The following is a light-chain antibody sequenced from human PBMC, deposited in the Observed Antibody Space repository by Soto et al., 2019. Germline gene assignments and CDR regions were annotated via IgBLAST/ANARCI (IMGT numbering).Light chain of an antibody. J-gene: IGKJ1*01. V-gene: IGKV3-20*01. CDR1: QSVTSSY. CDR2: GAS. Sequence: EIVSTQSPGTLSLSPGERATLSCRASQSVTSSYLAWYQQKPGQAPRLLMYGASSRATGIPDRFSGSGSGTDFTLTISRLEPEDSAVYYCQQYGSSPRTFGQGTKVDIK. CDR3: QQYGSSPRT.